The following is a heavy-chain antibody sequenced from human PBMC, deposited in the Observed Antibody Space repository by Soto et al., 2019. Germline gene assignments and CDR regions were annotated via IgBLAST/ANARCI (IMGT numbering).Heavy chain of an antibody. CDR2: IWYDGTQK. V-gene: IGHV3-33*01. J-gene: IGHJ4*02. D-gene: IGHD4-17*01. CDR1: GFTFNTYS. CDR3: ARAGGTTVTGLWHFDS. Sequence: GGSLRLSXEASGFTFNTYSMHWVRQPPGKGLEWLAAIWYDGTQKYYADSVKGRFIISRDNSKKTLYLEMNSLRAEDTAVYYCARAGGTTVTGLWHFDSWGQGTLVTVSS.